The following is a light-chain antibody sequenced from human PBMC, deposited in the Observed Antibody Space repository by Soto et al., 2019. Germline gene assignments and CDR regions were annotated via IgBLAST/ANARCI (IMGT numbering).Light chain of an antibody. CDR2: KAS. J-gene: IGKJ1*01. CDR3: QQSYSTPWT. CDR1: QTISSW. Sequence: DIQMTQSPSTLSGSVGDRVTITCRASQTISSWLAWYQQKPGKAPKLLIYKASTLKSGVPSRFSDSGSGTDFTPTISSLQPEDFATYYCQQSYSTPWTFGQGTKVDIK. V-gene: IGKV1-5*03.